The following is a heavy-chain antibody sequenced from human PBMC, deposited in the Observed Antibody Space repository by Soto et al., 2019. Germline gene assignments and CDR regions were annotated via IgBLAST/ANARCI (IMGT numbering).Heavy chain of an antibody. CDR2: IITSGSTI. D-gene: IGHD6-13*01. V-gene: IGHV3-11*01. CDR1: GFTSSDYY. Sequence: SLRPSCPASGFTSSDYYISWVRQPPGKGLGWDSSIITSGSTIYYTNSVTDRFTISRDNAKNSLYLQMNSPEAEDTAVYYCARDALAFDYWGQGTLVTVSS. J-gene: IGHJ4*02. CDR3: ARDALAFDY.